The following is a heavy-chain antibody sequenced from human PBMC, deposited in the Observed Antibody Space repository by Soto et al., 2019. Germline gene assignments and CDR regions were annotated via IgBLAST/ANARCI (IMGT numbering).Heavy chain of an antibody. J-gene: IGHJ6*02. V-gene: IGHV4-30-4*01. Sequence: SETLSLTCTVSGGCISSGDYYWSWIRQPPGKGLEWIGYIYYSGTTYYNPSLKSRVTISVDTSKNQFSLKLSSVTAADTAVYYCRGYCSSTSCYGPYYYYGMDVWGQGTTVTVSS. CDR2: IYYSGTT. CDR3: RGYCSSTSCYGPYYYYGMDV. CDR1: GGCISSGDYY. D-gene: IGHD2-2*01.